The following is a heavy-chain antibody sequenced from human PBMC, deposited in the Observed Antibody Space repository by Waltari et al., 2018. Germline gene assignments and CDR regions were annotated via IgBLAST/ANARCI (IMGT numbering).Heavy chain of an antibody. CDR1: GYTFTSYA. V-gene: IGHV1-3*01. Sequence: QVQLVQSGAEVKKPGASVKVSCKASGYTFTSYAMHWVRQAPGQRLEWMGWINAGNGNTKYSQKFQGRVTITRDTSASTAYMELSSLRSEDTAVYYCARYSGSRGYYYYGMDVWGQGTTVTVSS. CDR3: ARYSGSRGYYYYGMDV. J-gene: IGHJ6*02. CDR2: INAGNGNT. D-gene: IGHD1-26*01.